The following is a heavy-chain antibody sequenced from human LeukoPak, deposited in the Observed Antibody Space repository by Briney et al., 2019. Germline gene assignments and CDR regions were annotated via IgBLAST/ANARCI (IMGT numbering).Heavy chain of an antibody. J-gene: IGHJ4*02. CDR2: MNPNSGNT. CDR1: GYTFTSYD. D-gene: IGHD5-24*01. Sequence: ASVKVSCKASGYTFTSYDINWVRQAPGQGLEWMGWMNPNSGNTGYAQKFQGRVTMTRNTSISTAYMELSSLRSEDTAVYYCARAPRWFQSSGEIDYWGQGTLVTVSS. CDR3: ARAPRWFQSSGEIDY. V-gene: IGHV1-8*01.